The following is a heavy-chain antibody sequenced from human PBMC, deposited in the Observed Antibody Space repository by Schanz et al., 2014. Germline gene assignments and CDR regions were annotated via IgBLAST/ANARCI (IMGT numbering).Heavy chain of an antibody. CDR1: GYRFIGYY. J-gene: IGHJ6*02. Sequence: QVLLVQSGAEVKKPGASVKVSCKASGYRFIGYYVHWVRLAPGQGFEWMGLISPSGGSTSYAQKFQGRVTMTRDTSPSTVFMELSGLTSEDTAVYYGGRGGGAYPQKYGMDVWGQGTTVTVSS. V-gene: IGHV1-46*01. CDR2: ISPSGGST. D-gene: IGHD3-16*01. CDR3: GRGGGAYPQKYGMDV.